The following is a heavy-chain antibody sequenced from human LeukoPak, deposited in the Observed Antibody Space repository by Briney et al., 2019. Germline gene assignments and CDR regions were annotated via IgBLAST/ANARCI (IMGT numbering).Heavy chain of an antibody. CDR2: ISYDGSNK. J-gene: IGHJ4*02. V-gene: IGHV3-30*18. Sequence: GGSLTLSCAASGFTFSSYGMHWVRQAPGKGLEWVAVISYDGSNKYYADSVKGRFTISRDNSKNTLYLQMNSLRAEDTAVYYCAKGDRRDGYNAGAYYFDYWGQGTLVTVSS. D-gene: IGHD5-24*01. CDR3: AKGDRRDGYNAGAYYFDY. CDR1: GFTFSSYG.